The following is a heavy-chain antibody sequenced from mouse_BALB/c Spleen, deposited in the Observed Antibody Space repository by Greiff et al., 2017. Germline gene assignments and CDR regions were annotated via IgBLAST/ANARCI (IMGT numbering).Heavy chain of an antibody. V-gene: IGHV1-69*02. J-gene: IGHJ2*01. CDR2: IDPSDSYT. CDR3: ARRWYGTSFDY. CDR1: GYTFTSYW. D-gene: IGHD1-1*01. Sequence: QVQLQQPGAELVKPGASVKLSCKASGYTFTSYWMHWVKQRPGQGLEWIGEIDPSDSYTNYNQKFKGKATLTVDKSSSTAYMQLSSLTSEDSAVYYCARRWYGTSFDYWGQGTTLTVSS.